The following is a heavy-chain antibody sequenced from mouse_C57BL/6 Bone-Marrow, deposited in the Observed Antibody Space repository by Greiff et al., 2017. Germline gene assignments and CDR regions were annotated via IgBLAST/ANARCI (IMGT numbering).Heavy chain of an antibody. CDR2: IYPRSGNT. J-gene: IGHJ4*01. CDR1: GYTFTSYG. D-gene: IGHD2-5*01. CDR3: AREGSNYVGYYAMDY. V-gene: IGHV1-81*01. Sequence: QVQLQQSGAELARPGASVKLSCKASGYTFTSYGISWVKQRTGLGLEWIGEIYPRSGNTYYNEKFKGKATLTADKSSSTAYMELRSLTSEDSAVYFCAREGSNYVGYYAMDYWGQGTSVTVSS.